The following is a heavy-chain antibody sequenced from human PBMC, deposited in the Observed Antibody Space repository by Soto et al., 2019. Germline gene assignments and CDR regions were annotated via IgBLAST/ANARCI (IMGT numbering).Heavy chain of an antibody. CDR3: ARDLTN. Sequence: QVQLVESGGGVVQPGRSLRLSCAASGFTFSSYAMHWVRQAPGKGLEWVVVISYDGSNKYYADSVKGRFTISRDNSKNTLYLQMNSLRAEDTAVYYCARDLTNWGQGTLVTVSS. CDR1: GFTFSSYA. J-gene: IGHJ4*02. CDR2: ISYDGSNK. D-gene: IGHD1-1*01. V-gene: IGHV3-30-3*01.